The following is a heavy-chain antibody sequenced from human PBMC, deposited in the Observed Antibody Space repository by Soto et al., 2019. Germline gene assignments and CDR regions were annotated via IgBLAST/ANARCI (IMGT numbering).Heavy chain of an antibody. Sequence: QVQLQESGPGLVKPSQTLSLTCTVSGGSISSGGYYWSWIRQHPGKGLEWIGYIYYSGSTYYNPSLQSRVTISVDTSKTQFSLKLSSVTAADTAVYYCARGVTMVRGVIHTPYFDYWGQGTLVTVSS. CDR3: ARGVTMVRGVIHTPYFDY. J-gene: IGHJ4*02. V-gene: IGHV4-31*03. CDR2: IYYSGST. CDR1: GGSISSGGYY. D-gene: IGHD3-10*01.